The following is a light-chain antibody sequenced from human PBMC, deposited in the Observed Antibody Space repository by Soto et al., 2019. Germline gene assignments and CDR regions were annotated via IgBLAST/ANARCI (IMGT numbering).Light chain of an antibody. CDR3: QQYNNWPLF. CDR2: AAS. CDR1: QSVSSN. Sequence: EIVMTQSPATLSVSPGERATLSCRASQSVSSNLAWYQQKPGQAPRLLIYAASARAAGIPARFSGSGSGPEFTLTISSLQSEEFAVYYCQQYNNWPLFFGGGTKVDI. J-gene: IGKJ4*01. V-gene: IGKV3-15*01.